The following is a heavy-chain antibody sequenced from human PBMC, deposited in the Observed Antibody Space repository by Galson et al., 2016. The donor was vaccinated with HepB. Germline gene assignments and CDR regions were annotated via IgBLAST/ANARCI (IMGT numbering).Heavy chain of an antibody. CDR2: IWYDGSNK. V-gene: IGHV3-33*01. J-gene: IGHJ6*02. CDR3: ARSGRDYGDLFYFGMDV. D-gene: IGHD4-17*01. CDR1: GFTFSNYG. Sequence: SLRLSCAASGFTFSNYGMHWVRQAPGKGLEWVAVIWYDGSNKYYADSVKGRFTISRDSSKNTLYLQMNTLRAEDTAVYYCARSGRDYGDLFYFGMDVWGQGTAATVSS.